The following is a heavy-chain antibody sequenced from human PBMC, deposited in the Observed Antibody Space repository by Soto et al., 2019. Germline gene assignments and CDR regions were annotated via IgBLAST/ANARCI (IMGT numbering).Heavy chain of an antibody. CDR1: GFTFSSYA. V-gene: IGHV3-23*01. Sequence: GGSLRLSCAASGFTFSSYAMSWVRQAPGKGLEWVSAISGSGGSTYYTDSVKGRFTISRDNSKNTLYLQMKSLRAEDTAVYYCAKDWYYDILTGYYTLGMDVWGQGTTVIVSS. CDR3: AKDWYYDILTGYYTLGMDV. CDR2: ISGSGGST. D-gene: IGHD3-9*01. J-gene: IGHJ6*02.